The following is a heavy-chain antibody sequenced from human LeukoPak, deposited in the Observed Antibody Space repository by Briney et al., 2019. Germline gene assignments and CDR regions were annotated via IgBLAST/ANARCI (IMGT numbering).Heavy chain of an antibody. CDR2: IRWNGMIM. V-gene: IGHV3-9*01. D-gene: IGHD3-3*01. J-gene: IGHJ6*04. CDR3: AKAGSLVSGYEYSYYFMDV. Sequence: PGGSLRLSCAASGFTFDDYAMHWVRQVPGKGLEWVAGIRWNGMIMGYVDSVKGRFTIPRDNAKNSVHLQMHSLRPEDTALYYCAKAGSLVSGYEYSYYFMDVWGKGTTVTISS. CDR1: GFTFDDYA.